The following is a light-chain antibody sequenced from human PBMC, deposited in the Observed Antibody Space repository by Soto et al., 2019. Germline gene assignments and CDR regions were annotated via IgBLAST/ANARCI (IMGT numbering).Light chain of an antibody. Sequence: EMVLTQSPGTLSLSPGDRATLSCRASQIVSSSYVAWYQQKRRQPPRLLIYGASNRAIGIPDRFSGSGSGTDFTLTISGLEPEDFAVYYCQQYVSSPRTFGQGTKVEVK. CDR2: GAS. J-gene: IGKJ1*01. CDR3: QQYVSSPRT. CDR1: QIVSSSY. V-gene: IGKV3-20*01.